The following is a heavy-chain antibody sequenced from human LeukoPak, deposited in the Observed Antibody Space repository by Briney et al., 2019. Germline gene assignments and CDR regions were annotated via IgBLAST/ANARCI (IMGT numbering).Heavy chain of an antibody. CDR2: ICYSGSA. J-gene: IGHJ4*02. CDR3: ARVFEMATIRKLYYFDH. Sequence: SETPSVTGAAYGGCFSGYYWSLIGQLPRKRPHWSGCICYSGSAYYNPSLRRRVTISVDTSKNQFSLKFSSVTAADTAIYYCARVFEMATIRKLYYFDHWGQGTLVTVSS. V-gene: IGHV4-34*01. CDR1: GGCFSGYY. D-gene: IGHD5-24*01.